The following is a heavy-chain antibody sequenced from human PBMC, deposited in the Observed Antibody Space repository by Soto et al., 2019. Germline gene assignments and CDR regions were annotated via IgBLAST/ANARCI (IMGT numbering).Heavy chain of an antibody. CDR2: IIPIFGTA. V-gene: IGHV1-69*06. Sequence: SVKVSCKASGGTFSSYAISWVRQAPGQGLEWMGGIIPIFGTANYAQKSQGRVTITADKSTSTAYMELSSLRSEDTAVYYCARIVDSSGYYHHFDYWGQGTLVTVSS. CDR1: GGTFSSYA. CDR3: ARIVDSSGYYHHFDY. J-gene: IGHJ4*02. D-gene: IGHD3-22*01.